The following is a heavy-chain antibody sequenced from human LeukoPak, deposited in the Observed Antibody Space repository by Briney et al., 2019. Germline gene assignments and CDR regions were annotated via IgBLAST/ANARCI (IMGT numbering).Heavy chain of an antibody. CDR1: GGSISSGSYY. D-gene: IGHD2-15*01. J-gene: IGHJ5*02. Sequence: PSQTLSLTCTVSGGSISSGSYYWSWIRQPAGKGLEWIGRIYTSGSTNYNPSLKSRVTISVDPSKNQFSLKLSSVTAADTAVYYCARAPAGYCSGGSCYLWGQGTLVTVSS. CDR2: IYTSGST. V-gene: IGHV4-61*02. CDR3: ARAPAGYCSGGSCYL.